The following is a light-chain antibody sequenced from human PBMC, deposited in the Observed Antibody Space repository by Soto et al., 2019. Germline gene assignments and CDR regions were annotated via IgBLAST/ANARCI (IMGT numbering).Light chain of an antibody. Sequence: QSALTQPPSASGSPGQSVTISCTGTSSDVGGYNYVPWYQQHPGKAPKLLIHDVSKRPSGVPDRFSGSKSGNAASLTVSGLQAEDEADYYCGSYAGSKGVVFGGGTKVTVL. CDR1: SSDVGGYNY. CDR2: DVS. J-gene: IGLJ2*01. V-gene: IGLV2-8*01. CDR3: GSYAGSKGVV.